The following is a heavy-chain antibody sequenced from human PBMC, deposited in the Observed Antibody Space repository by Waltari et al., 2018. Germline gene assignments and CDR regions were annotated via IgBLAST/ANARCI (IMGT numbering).Heavy chain of an antibody. CDR3: ARQLRFVDWIPRYFDS. CDR1: VDSIRGSRNY. CDR2: IYYSGTT. Sequence: QMELQESGPRLVKPSETLSLTCNVSVDSIRGSRNYWAWLRQPPGKTLQWIGSIYYSGTTYYNPSLKGRFAISVDTSRNQFSLNVNSVTAADTGIYYCARQLRFVDWIPRYFDSWGRGTLATVSS. D-gene: IGHD3-3*01. J-gene: IGHJ4*02. V-gene: IGHV4-39*01.